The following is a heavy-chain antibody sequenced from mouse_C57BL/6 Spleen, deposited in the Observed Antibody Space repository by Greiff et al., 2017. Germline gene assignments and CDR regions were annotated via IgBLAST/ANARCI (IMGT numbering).Heavy chain of an antibody. J-gene: IGHJ4*01. V-gene: IGHV1-64*01. CDR2: IHPTSGST. Sequence: QVQLQQPGAELVKPGASVKLSCKASGYTFTSYWMHWVKQRPGQGLEWIGMIHPTSGSTNYNEKFKSKATLTVDKSSSTAYMQLSSLTSEDSAVYYCAPYGSNYAMDYWGQGTSVTVSS. CDR1: GYTFTSYW. CDR3: APYGSNYAMDY. D-gene: IGHD1-1*01.